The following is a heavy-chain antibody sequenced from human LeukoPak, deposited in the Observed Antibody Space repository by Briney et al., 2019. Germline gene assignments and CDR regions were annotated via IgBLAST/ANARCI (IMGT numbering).Heavy chain of an antibody. CDR2: INPSGGST. Sequence: APVKVPGKAFGSPFTGYYMPWLGQAPGQGFEGWGIINPSGGSTSYAQKFQGRVTMTRDTSTSTVYMELNSLRSEDTAVYYCARGPAVAGDWYFDLWGRGTLVTVSS. V-gene: IGHV1-46*01. J-gene: IGHJ2*01. D-gene: IGHD6-19*01. CDR1: GSPFTGYY. CDR3: ARGPAVAGDWYFDL.